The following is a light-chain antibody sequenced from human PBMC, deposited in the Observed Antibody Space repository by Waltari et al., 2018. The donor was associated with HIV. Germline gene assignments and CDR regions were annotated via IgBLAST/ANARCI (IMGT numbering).Light chain of an antibody. Sequence: EIVLTQSPAALSVSPGDTATLSCRASQSVGRNLAWYQFKPGQSPRLLIYGASDRATGVPGRFSGSGSGTEFTLTIFSLQSEDFAVYFRLQFNHWPRTFGPGTKIDVK. V-gene: IGKV3-15*01. CDR2: GAS. J-gene: IGKJ3*01. CDR3: LQFNHWPRT. CDR1: QSVGRN.